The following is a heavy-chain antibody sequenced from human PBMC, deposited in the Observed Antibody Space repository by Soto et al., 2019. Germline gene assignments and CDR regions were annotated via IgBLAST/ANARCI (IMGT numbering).Heavy chain of an antibody. CDR2: VSDSGKT. J-gene: IGHJ4*02. V-gene: IGHV4-61*01. CDR1: GGSVNSGSHY. CDR3: ARAPAGRKLSWFYFDN. Sequence: PSETLSLTCSVSGGSVNSGSHYWTWIRQSPGKTLEWIGHVSDSGKTDLNPSLRGRVTLSRDTSKNQFSLRLTSVTAADTAVYYCARAPAGRKLSWFYFDNWGQGALVTVSS. D-gene: IGHD2-15*01.